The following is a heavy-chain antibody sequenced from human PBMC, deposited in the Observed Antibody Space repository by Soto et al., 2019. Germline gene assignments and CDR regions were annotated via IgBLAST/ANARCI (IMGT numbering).Heavy chain of an antibody. V-gene: IGHV3-7*01. CDR1: GFTFTSFW. Sequence: GGSLRLSCVASGFTFTSFWMSWVRQAPGKGLEWVANIKADGSEKRYVDSVKGRFTTSRDNANNLVYLQMNSLRAEDTALYFCGRDEVRNGVGVRGQGTTVTVSS. CDR3: GRDEVRNGVGV. J-gene: IGHJ6*02. CDR2: IKADGSEK.